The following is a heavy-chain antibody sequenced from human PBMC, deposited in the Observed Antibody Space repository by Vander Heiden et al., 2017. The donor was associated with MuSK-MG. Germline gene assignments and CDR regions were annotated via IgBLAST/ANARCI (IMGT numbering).Heavy chain of an antibody. J-gene: IGHJ5*02. Sequence: QVQLQQWGAGLLKPSETLSLTCAVYGGSISGYYWSWIRQPPGEGLEWIGEINHSGSTNYNPSLKSRVTISVDTSKNQFSLKLSSVTAADTAVYYCASYTYDSLTNNGGFDPWGQGTLVTVSS. CDR2: INHSGST. CDR3: ASYTYDSLTNNGGFDP. V-gene: IGHV4-34*01. CDR1: GGSISGYY. D-gene: IGHD3-9*01.